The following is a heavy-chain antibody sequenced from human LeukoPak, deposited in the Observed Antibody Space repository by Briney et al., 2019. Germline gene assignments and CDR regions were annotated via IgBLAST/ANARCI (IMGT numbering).Heavy chain of an antibody. CDR1: GFTFSSYA. Sequence: GGSLRLSCAASGFTFSSYAMSWVRQAPGKGLEWVSAISGSGGSTYYADSVKGRFTISRDNAKNSLYLQMNSLRAEDTAVYYCARARLVQAEGDYWGQGTLVTVSS. CDR3: ARARLVQAEGDY. V-gene: IGHV3-23*01. D-gene: IGHD6-19*01. J-gene: IGHJ4*02. CDR2: ISGSGGST.